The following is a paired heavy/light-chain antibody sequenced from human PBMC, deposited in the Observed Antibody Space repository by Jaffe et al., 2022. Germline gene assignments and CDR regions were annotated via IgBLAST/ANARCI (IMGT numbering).Light chain of an antibody. J-gene: IGKJ1*01. CDR3: QQSYSSPPWT. CDR1: QSIDTF. Sequence: DIQMTQSPASLSASVGDKVTITCRASQSIDTFLNWYQQKPGKAPTLLIYRASRLQSEVPSKFSGSGSGANFTLTINSLQPEDFATYFCQQSYSSPPWTFGQGTKVEIK. CDR2: RAS. V-gene: IGKV1-39*01.
Heavy chain of an antibody. CDR3: ARIRIYMIRNFDL. CDR1: NSSISEDYY. V-gene: IGHV4-38-2*01. Sequence: QVQLQESGPGLVKPSETLSLICSVSNSSISEDYYWGWVRQSPGRGLQWIGSVHRDGSVYCNSSLKSRVSMSVDTSKNQVSLNLTSVTAADTAIYYCARIRIYMIRNFDLWGQGTLVTVSS. J-gene: IGHJ4*02. CDR2: VHRDGSV. D-gene: IGHD3-16*01.